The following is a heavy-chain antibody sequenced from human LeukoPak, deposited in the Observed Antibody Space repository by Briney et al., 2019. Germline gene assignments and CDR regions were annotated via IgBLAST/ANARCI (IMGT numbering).Heavy chain of an antibody. D-gene: IGHD3-3*01. CDR2: ISSISSTI. CDR3: ARDPYYDFWSGYSLAGFDP. Sequence: GGSLRLSCAASGFTFSSYSMNWVRQAQGKGLGWVSSISSISSTIYYADSVKGRFTISRDNAKNSLYLQMNSLRAEDTAVYYCARDPYYDFWSGYSLAGFDPWGQGTLVTVSS. J-gene: IGHJ5*02. CDR1: GFTFSSYS. V-gene: IGHV3-48*01.